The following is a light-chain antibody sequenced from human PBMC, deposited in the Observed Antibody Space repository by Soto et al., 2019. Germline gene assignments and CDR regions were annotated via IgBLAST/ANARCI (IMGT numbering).Light chain of an antibody. CDR1: SSDVGGYNY. J-gene: IGLJ1*01. Sequence: LTQPRSVSASPGQSVAISCTGTSSDVGGYNYVSWYQQHPGKAPKLMIYDVSKRPSGVPDRFSGSKSGNTASLTISGLQAEDEADYYCCSYAGSPYVFGTGTKLTVL. CDR3: CSYAGSPYV. CDR2: DVS. V-gene: IGLV2-11*01.